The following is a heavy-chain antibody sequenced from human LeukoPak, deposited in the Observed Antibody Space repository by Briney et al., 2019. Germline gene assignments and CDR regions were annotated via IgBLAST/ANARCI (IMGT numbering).Heavy chain of an antibody. CDR1: GYTFTEYY. CDR3: ARDPQWGDYYDSSGYQFDY. D-gene: IGHD3-22*01. Sequence: ASVKVSCKASGYTFTEYYMHWVRQAPGQGLEWMGWINPNSGGTNYAQKFQGRVTMTRDTSISTAYMELSRLRSDDTAVYYCARDPQWGDYYDSSGYQFDYWGQGTLVTVSS. CDR2: INPNSGGT. V-gene: IGHV1-2*02. J-gene: IGHJ4*02.